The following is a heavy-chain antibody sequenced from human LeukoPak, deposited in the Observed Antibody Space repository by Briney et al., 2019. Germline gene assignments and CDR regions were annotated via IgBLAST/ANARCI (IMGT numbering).Heavy chain of an antibody. Sequence: GSLRLSCAASGFTFSSYAMSWVRQAPGKGLEGVSVIGGSGGSTYYADSVKGRFTISRDNSKNTLYLQMNSLRAEDTAVYYCAKDRTDYFDYWGQGTLVTVSS. CDR1: GFTFSSYA. CDR3: AKDRTDYFDY. V-gene: IGHV3-23*01. CDR2: IGGSGGST. J-gene: IGHJ4*02.